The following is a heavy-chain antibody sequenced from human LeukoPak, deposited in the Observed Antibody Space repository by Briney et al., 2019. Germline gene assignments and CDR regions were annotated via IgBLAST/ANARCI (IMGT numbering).Heavy chain of an antibody. CDR3: ARRAGGSNWFDP. CDR2: IYYSGST. V-gene: IGHV4-39*01. CDR1: GGSISSSSYY. Sequence: NPSETLSLTCTVSGGSISSSSYYWGWIRQPPGKGLEWIGSIYYSGSTYYNPSLKSRVTIPVDTSKNQFSLKLSSVTAADTAVYYCARRAGGSNWFDPWGQGTLVTVSS. D-gene: IGHD2-15*01. J-gene: IGHJ5*02.